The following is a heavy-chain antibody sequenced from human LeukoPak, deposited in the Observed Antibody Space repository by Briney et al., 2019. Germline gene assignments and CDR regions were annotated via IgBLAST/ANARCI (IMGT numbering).Heavy chain of an antibody. V-gene: IGHV4-61*02. CDR2: IYTSGST. D-gene: IGHD3-22*01. Sequence: SQTLSLTCTVSGGSISSGSYYWSWIRQPAGKGLEWIGRIYTSGSTNYNPSLKSRVTISVDTSKNQFSLKLSSVTAADTAVYYCARERLYDSSGYHYLYYFDYWGQGTLVTVSS. CDR1: GGSISSGSYY. CDR3: ARERLYDSSGYHYLYYFDY. J-gene: IGHJ4*02.